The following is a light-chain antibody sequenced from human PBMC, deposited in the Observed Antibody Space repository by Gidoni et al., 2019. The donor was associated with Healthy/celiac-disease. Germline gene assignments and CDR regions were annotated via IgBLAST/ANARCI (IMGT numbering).Light chain of an antibody. J-gene: IGKJ1*01. CDR1: QSLLHSNGYNS. V-gene: IGKV2-28*01. CDR2: LGS. CDR3: MQALQTSWT. Sequence: IVMTQSPLSLPVTPGEPASISCRSSQSLLHSNGYNSLDWYLQKPGQSPQLLIYLGSTRASGVPDRFSGSGSGTDFTLKISRVEAEEVGVYYCMQALQTSWTFGQGTKVEIK.